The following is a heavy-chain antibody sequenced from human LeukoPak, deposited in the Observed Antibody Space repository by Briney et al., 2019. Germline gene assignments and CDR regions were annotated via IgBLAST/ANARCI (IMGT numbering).Heavy chain of an antibody. Sequence: ASVKVSCKVSGYTLTELSMHWVRQAPGKGLEWMGGFDPEDGETIYAQKFQGRVTMIEDTSTDTAYMELSSLRSEDTAVYYCATVGSSVTTMIVGWGQGTLVTVSS. CDR3: ATVGSSVTTMIVG. CDR1: GYTLTELS. D-gene: IGHD3-22*01. V-gene: IGHV1-24*01. CDR2: FDPEDGET. J-gene: IGHJ1*01.